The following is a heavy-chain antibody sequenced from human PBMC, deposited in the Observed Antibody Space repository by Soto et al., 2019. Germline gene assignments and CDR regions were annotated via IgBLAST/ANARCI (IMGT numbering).Heavy chain of an antibody. CDR1: GGSISSGGYS. V-gene: IGHV4-30-2*01. CDR3: AREDLAYCGGDCPTGAFDI. CDR2: IYHSGST. Sequence: SETLSLTCAVSGGSISSGGYSWSWIRQPPGKGLEWIGYIYHSGSTYYNPPLKSRVTISVDRSKNQFSLKLSSVTAADTAVYYCAREDLAYCGGDCPTGAFDIWGQGTMVTVSS. D-gene: IGHD2-21*02. J-gene: IGHJ3*02.